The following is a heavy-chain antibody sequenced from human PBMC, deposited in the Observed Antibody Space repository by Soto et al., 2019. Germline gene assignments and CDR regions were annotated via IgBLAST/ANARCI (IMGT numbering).Heavy chain of an antibody. CDR3: ARGQEGVVATH. Sequence: QVQLQQWGAGLLKPSETLSLNCAVNGGSLSGYYWSWIRQPPGKGLEWIGEIKDGGYTNYSPSLKSRATISSDQSNNHFSLRLNAVTAADSGVYYCARGQEGVVATHWDEGALVTGSS. CDR1: GGSLSGYY. D-gene: IGHD5-12*01. J-gene: IGHJ1*01. CDR2: IKDGGYT. V-gene: IGHV4-34*01.